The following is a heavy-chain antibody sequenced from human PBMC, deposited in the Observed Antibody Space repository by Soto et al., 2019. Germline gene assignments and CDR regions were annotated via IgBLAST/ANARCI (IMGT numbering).Heavy chain of an antibody. CDR3: ARDRPPFDP. Sequence: GGSLRLCCAASGFTFNSYGMHWVRQAPGKGLEWVAVIWYDGSNKHYADSVKGRFAISRDNSNNTLYLQMNSLRAEDTAVYYCARDRPPFDPWGQGTLVTVSS. V-gene: IGHV3-33*01. J-gene: IGHJ5*02. CDR1: GFTFNSYG. CDR2: IWYDGSNK.